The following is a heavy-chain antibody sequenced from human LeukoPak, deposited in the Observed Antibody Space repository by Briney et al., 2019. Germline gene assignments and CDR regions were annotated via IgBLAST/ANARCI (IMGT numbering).Heavy chain of an antibody. CDR3: AKGGSITMMVVTPDAFDI. J-gene: IGHJ3*02. Sequence: GGSLRVSCAASGFTFSTYAMNWVRQAPGKGLEWVAGISGSADNTNYADTVKGLFTIARDNSKNTVYLQMHSLRADDTAVYYCAKGGSITMMVVTPDAFDIWGQGTMVTVSS. V-gene: IGHV3-23*01. CDR1: GFTFSTYA. D-gene: IGHD3-22*01. CDR2: ISGSADNT.